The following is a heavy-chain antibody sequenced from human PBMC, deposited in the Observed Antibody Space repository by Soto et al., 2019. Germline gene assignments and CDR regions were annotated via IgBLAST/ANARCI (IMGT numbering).Heavy chain of an antibody. Sequence: ASVKVSCKASGYTFTSYGISWVRQAPGQGLEWMGWISAYNGNTNYAQKLQGRVTMTTDTSTSTAYMELRSLRSDDTAVYYCAREMLYYDFWSGYYTHYYGMDVWGXGTTVTVSS. CDR1: GYTFTSYG. J-gene: IGHJ6*04. D-gene: IGHD3-3*01. V-gene: IGHV1-18*01. CDR3: AREMLYYDFWSGYYTHYYGMDV. CDR2: ISAYNGNT.